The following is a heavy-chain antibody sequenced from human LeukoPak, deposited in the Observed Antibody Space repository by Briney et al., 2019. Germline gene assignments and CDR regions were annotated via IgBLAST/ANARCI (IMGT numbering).Heavy chain of an antibody. D-gene: IGHD5-18*01. V-gene: IGHV3-30*04. J-gene: IGHJ4*02. CDR1: GFTFSSYA. Sequence: GSLRLSCAASGFTFSSYAMHWVRQAPGKGLEWVAVISYDGSNKYYADSVKGRFTISRDNSKNTLYLQMNSLRAEDTAVYYCARDAEDTAWFVVYWGQGTLVTVSS. CDR3: ARDAEDTAWFVVY. CDR2: ISYDGSNK.